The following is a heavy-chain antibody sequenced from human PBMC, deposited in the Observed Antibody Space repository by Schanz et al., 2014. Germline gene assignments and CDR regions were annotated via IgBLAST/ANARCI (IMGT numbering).Heavy chain of an antibody. CDR2: LFYGGSK. V-gene: IGHV4-39*01. Sequence: QLQMQTSGPGLVRPWETLSLTCTVSGGSISDSGAYWGWFRQTPGKGLEWIANLFYGGSKYYNPSFEGRVTMSVEASNNQYSLRVGSVTAADTGVYYCARHNRVWFGKEGCWGQGTLVTVSS. D-gene: IGHD3-10*01. CDR1: GGSISDSGAY. CDR3: ARHNRVWFGKEGC. J-gene: IGHJ4*02.